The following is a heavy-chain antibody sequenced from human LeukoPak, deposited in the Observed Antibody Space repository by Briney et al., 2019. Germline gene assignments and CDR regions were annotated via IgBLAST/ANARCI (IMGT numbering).Heavy chain of an antibody. CDR1: GFIFSSYG. CDR3: ATTRPIRDY. J-gene: IGHJ4*02. Sequence: GGSLRLSCAASGFIFSSYGMHWVRQAPGKGLEWVAFIQDDGTNKHYADSVEGRITISRDNSKNTVYLQMNSLRPEDTAIYYCATTRPIRDYWGQGTLVTVSS. CDR2: IQDDGTNK. V-gene: IGHV3-30*02.